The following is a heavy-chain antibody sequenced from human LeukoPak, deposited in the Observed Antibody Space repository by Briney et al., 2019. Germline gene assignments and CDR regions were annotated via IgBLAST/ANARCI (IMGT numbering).Heavy chain of an antibody. CDR2: ISWNGGNI. CDR3: AKGGIAVAGTWFDP. CDR1: GFTFSNHG. Sequence: GGSLRLSCAASGFTFSNHGMNWVRQAPGKGLEWVSGISWNGGNIGYADSVKGRFIISRDNARNSLYLQMNSLRAEDMALYYCAKGGIAVAGTWFDPWGQGTLVTVSS. D-gene: IGHD6-19*01. V-gene: IGHV3-9*03. J-gene: IGHJ5*02.